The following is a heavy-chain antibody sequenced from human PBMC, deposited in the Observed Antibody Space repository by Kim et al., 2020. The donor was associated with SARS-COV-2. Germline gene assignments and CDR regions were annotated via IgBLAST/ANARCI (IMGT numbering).Heavy chain of an antibody. V-gene: IGHV1-2*06. CDR3: ARDLPYYYDSSGYSGALDY. D-gene: IGHD3-22*01. CDR1: GYTFTGYY. J-gene: IGHJ4*02. Sequence: ASVKVSCKASGYTFTGYYMHWVRQAPGQGLEWMGRINPNSGGTNYAQKFQGRVTMTRDTSISTAYMELSRLRSDDTAVYYCARDLPYYYDSSGYSGALDYWGQGTLVTVSS. CDR2: INPNSGGT.